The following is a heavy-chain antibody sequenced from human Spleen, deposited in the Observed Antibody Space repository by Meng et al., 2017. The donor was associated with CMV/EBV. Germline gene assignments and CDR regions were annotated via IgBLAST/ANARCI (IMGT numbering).Heavy chain of an antibody. CDR1: GYTFTSYD. Sequence: ASVKVSCKASGYTFTSYDINWVRQATGQGLEWMGWMNPNSGNTGYAQKFQGRVTITRNTSISTAYMELSSLRSEDTAVYYCAREGESRDGYNYDYWGQGTLVTVS. V-gene: IGHV1-8*03. J-gene: IGHJ4*02. D-gene: IGHD5-24*01. CDR2: MNPNSGNT. CDR3: AREGESRDGYNYDY.